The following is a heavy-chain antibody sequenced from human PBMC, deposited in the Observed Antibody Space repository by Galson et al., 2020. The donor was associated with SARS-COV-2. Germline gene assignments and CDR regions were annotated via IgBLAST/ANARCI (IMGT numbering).Heavy chain of an antibody. CDR3: VRDQIGVDSDYYYGVDV. J-gene: IGHJ6*02. CDR2: IYYSGSP. CDR1: GVSISNAEYY. D-gene: IGHD2-21*01. V-gene: IGHV4-30-4*01. Sequence: SETLSLTRTVSGVSISNAEYYWNWIRQPPGKGLEWIGYIYYSGSPYYNPSLKSRDTMSVDTSKNQFSLNLTSVIAADTAVYYCVRDQIGVDSDYYYGVDVWGQGTTVTVSS.